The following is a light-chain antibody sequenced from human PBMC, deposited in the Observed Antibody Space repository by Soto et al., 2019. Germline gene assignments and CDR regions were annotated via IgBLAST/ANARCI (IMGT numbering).Light chain of an antibody. CDR1: QSISSW. CDR3: QQANSFPPT. Sequence: DIQMTQSPSTLSASVGDRVTITCRASQSISSWLAWYQQKPGKAPKLLIYKASSLESGVPSRFSGSGSGTNFTLTISSLQPEDFATYSCQQANSFPPTFGHGTRLEIK. J-gene: IGKJ5*01. CDR2: KAS. V-gene: IGKV1-5*03.